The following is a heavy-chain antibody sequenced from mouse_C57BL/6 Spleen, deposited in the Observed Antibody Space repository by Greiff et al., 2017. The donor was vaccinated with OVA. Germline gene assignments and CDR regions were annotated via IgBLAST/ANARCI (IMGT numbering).Heavy chain of an antibody. D-gene: IGHD1-1*01. CDR3: ARGSSVWDY. Sequence: VQLKQSGPVLVKPGASVKMSCKASGYTFTDYYMNWVKQSHGKSLEWIGVINPYNGGTSYNQKFKGKATWTVDKSSSTAYMELNSLTSEDSAVYYCARGSSVWDYWGQGTSVTVSS. J-gene: IGHJ4*01. V-gene: IGHV1-19*01. CDR1: GYTFTDYY. CDR2: INPYNGGT.